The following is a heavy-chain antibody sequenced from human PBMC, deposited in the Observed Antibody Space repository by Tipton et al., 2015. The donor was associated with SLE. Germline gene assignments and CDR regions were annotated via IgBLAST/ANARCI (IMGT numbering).Heavy chain of an antibody. CDR2: IYYSGST. V-gene: IGHV4-39*07. Sequence: TLSLTCTVSGGSISSSSYYWGWIRQPPGKGLEWIGSIYYSGSTNYNPSLKSRVTISVDTSKNQFSLKLSSVTAADTAVYYCARLMMGPVIVVVPAGEGTARGVYNWFDPWGQGTLITVSS. CDR1: GGSISSSSYY. CDR3: ARLMMGPVIVVVPAGEGTARGVYNWFDP. J-gene: IGHJ5*02. D-gene: IGHD2-2*01.